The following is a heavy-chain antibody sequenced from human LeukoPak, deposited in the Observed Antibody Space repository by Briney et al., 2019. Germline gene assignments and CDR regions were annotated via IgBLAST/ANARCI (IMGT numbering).Heavy chain of an antibody. D-gene: IGHD3-10*01. V-gene: IGHV4-59*08. Sequence: SETLSLTCTVSGGSISGYYWSWLRQPPGKGLEWIGHIYYTGSTNYNPSLRSRLTTSLDTSTSQFSLRLSSVTAADTAVYYCARHKPTGSYPLELWGQGTLVTVSS. CDR1: GGSISGYY. J-gene: IGHJ4*02. CDR2: IYYTGST. CDR3: ARHKPTGSYPLEL.